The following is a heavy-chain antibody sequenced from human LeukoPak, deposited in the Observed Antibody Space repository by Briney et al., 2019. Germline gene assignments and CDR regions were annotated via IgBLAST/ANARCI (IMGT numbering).Heavy chain of an antibody. CDR3: ARGRSYGV. CDR2: INHSGST. Sequence: PSETLSLTCAVYGVSFSGYYWSWIRQPPGKGLEWIGEINHSGSTNYNPSLKSRVTISVDTSKNQFSLKLSSVTAADTAVYYCARGRSYGVWGQGTLVTVSS. V-gene: IGHV4-34*01. D-gene: IGHD5-18*01. J-gene: IGHJ4*02. CDR1: GVSFSGYY.